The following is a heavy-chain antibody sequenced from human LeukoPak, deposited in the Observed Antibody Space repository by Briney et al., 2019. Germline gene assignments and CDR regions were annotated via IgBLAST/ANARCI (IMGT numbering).Heavy chain of an antibody. Sequence: SETLSLTCTVSGGSISSYYWGWIRQPPGKGLEWIGSIYYSGSTYYNPSLKSRVTISVDTSKNQFSLKLSSVTAADTAVYYCARRPNYYDSSGFDYWGQGTLVTVSS. CDR1: GGSISSYY. CDR2: IYYSGST. D-gene: IGHD3-22*01. V-gene: IGHV4-39*01. J-gene: IGHJ4*02. CDR3: ARRPNYYDSSGFDY.